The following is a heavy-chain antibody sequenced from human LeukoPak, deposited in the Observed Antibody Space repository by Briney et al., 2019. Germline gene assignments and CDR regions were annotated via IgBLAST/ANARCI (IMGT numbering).Heavy chain of an antibody. CDR2: IYYSGST. CDR1: GGSISSYY. J-gene: IGHJ6*02. CDR3: ASLGSYCVGYYGMDV. D-gene: IGHD1-26*01. V-gene: IGHV4-59*08. Sequence: SETLSLTCTVSGGSISSYYWSWIRQPPGKGLEWIGYIYYSGSTNYNPSLKSRVTISVDTSKNQFSLKLSSVTAADTAVYYCASLGSYCVGYYGMDVWGQGTTVTVSS.